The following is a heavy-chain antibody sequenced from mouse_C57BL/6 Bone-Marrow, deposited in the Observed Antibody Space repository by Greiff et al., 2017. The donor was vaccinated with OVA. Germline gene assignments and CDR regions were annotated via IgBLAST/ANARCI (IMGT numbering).Heavy chain of an antibody. CDR3: AREVITTVALDY. CDR2: INPNYGTT. D-gene: IGHD1-1*01. V-gene: IGHV1-39*01. Sequence: LVESGPELVKPGASVKISCKASGYSFTDYNMNWVKQSNGKSLEWIGVINPNYGTTSYNQKFKGKATLTVDQSSSTAYMQLNSLTTEDSAVYYCAREVITTVALDYWGQGTTLTVSS. CDR1: GYSFTDYN. J-gene: IGHJ2*01.